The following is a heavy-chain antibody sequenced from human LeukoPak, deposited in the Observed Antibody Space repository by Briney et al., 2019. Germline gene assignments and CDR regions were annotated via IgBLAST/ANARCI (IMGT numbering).Heavy chain of an antibody. J-gene: IGHJ1*01. V-gene: IGHV3-30*01. CDR1: GFIFNSYA. D-gene: IGHD1-26*01. CDR3: ARAYSGSYYSYFQH. CDR2: MSFDGNYE. Sequence: GGSLRLSCAASGFIFNSYAMHWVRQAPGKGLEWVAVMSFDGNYEYYADSVKGRFTISRDNSKSTLFLQMNSLRFEDTAVYYCARAYSGSYYSYFQHWGQGTLVTVSS.